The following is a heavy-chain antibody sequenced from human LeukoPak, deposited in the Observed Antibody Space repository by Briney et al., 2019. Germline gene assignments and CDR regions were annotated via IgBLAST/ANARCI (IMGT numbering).Heavy chain of an antibody. J-gene: IGHJ4*02. D-gene: IGHD2-21*02. CDR2: IRYDGSNK. Sequence: GGSLRLSCAASGFAFSSYGMQWVRQAPGKGLEWVAVIRYDGSNKYYADSVKGRFTISRDNSKNTLYLQMNSLRAEDTAVYYCARDKGVVVTAIGYFDYWGQGTLVTVSS. CDR1: GFAFSSYG. V-gene: IGHV3-33*01. CDR3: ARDKGVVVTAIGYFDY.